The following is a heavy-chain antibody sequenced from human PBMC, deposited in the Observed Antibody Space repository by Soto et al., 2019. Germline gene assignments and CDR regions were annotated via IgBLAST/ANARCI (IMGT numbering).Heavy chain of an antibody. V-gene: IGHV4-39*02. CDR2: IYYSGST. CDR1: GGSISSKTSY. J-gene: IGHJ4*02. D-gene: IGHD4-4*01. Sequence: ASETLSLTCTVAGGSISSKTSYWGWIRQPPGKGLEWIGTIYYSGSTYYNLSLRSRVTLSVDTSKDQFSLKLSSVTAADTAVYYCARDDSSKIYYFDYWGQGVLVTVSS. CDR3: ARDDSSKIYYFDY.